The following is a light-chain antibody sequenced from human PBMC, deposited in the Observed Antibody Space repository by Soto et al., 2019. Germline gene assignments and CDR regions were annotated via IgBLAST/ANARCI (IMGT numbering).Light chain of an antibody. CDR1: QSVSNN. V-gene: IGKV3D-15*01. CDR2: GAS. J-gene: IGKJ1*01. CDR3: QQYNNWPPWT. Sequence: EIVLTQSPGTLSLSPGERATLSCRASQSVSNNYLAWYQQNPGQAPRLLIYGASNRATGIPARFSGSGSGTEFTLTISSLQSEDFAVYYCQQYNNWPPWTFGQGTKVDIK.